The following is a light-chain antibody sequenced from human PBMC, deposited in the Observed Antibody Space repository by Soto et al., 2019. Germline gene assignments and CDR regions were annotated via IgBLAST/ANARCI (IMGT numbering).Light chain of an antibody. V-gene: IGKV1-5*01. Sequence: MTQSPCALSAYIGDRATITFRASQSISNWLAWYQQKPGKAPKLLIYDASTLESGVPSRFSASGPGNEITLTISILEPELIPTYYRQQHNYVWTLPKGTKVDIK. CDR1: QSISNW. J-gene: IGKJ1*01. CDR3: QQHNYVWT. CDR2: DAS.